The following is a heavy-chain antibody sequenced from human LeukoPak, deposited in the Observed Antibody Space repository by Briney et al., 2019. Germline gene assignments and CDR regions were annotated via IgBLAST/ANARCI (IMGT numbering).Heavy chain of an antibody. Sequence: GGSLRLSCAASGFTFSSYWMHWVRQAPGKGLVWVSRINSDGSSTSHADSVKGRFTISRDNAKNTLYLQMNSLRAEDTAVYYCAREQWLVRKGYDYWGQGTLVTVSS. CDR3: AREQWLVRKGYDY. D-gene: IGHD6-19*01. CDR2: INSDGSST. J-gene: IGHJ4*02. CDR1: GFTFSSYW. V-gene: IGHV3-74*01.